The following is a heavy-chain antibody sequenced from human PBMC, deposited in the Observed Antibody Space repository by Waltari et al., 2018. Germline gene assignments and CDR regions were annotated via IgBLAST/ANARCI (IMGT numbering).Heavy chain of an antibody. J-gene: IGHJ3*02. CDR1: GLTFGRAA. CDR3: AKDYGDYPLDAFDI. D-gene: IGHD4-17*01. CDR2: RGGSGGST. Sequence: EVQLVESVGGWVQRGGSLRHACAASGLTFGRAAMSRGRQAPGKGVERVTARGGSGGSTYDADSVKGRFTISRDNSKNTLYLQMNSLRAEDTAVYYCAKDYGDYPLDAFDIWCQGTMVTFSS. V-gene: IGHV3-23*04.